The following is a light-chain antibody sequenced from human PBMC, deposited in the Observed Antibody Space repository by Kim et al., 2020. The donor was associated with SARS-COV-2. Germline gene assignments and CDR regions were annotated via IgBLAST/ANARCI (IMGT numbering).Light chain of an antibody. CDR2: DVS. CDR1: SSAVGGYNY. V-gene: IGLV2-14*03. CDR3: SSYTSSSTLYV. J-gene: IGLJ1*01. Sequence: QSIPLSCTQTSSAVGGYNYVSWYQQHPGKAPDLMIYDVSDRPSGVSNRFSGSKSGNTASLTISELQAEDEADYYCSSYTSSSTLYVFGTGTKVTVL.